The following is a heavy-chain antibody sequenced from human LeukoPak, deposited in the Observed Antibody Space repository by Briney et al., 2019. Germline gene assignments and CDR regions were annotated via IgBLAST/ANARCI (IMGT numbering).Heavy chain of an antibody. J-gene: IGHJ5*02. Sequence: PGGSLRLSCAASGFTFSSYSMNWVRQAPGKGLEWVSYISSSSSTIYYADSVKGRFTISRDNAKNSLYLPMNSLRAEDTAVYYCARDSGYCSSTSCRRPNWFDPWGQGTLVTVSS. CDR3: ARDSGYCSSTSCRRPNWFDP. CDR1: GFTFSSYS. CDR2: ISSSSSTI. D-gene: IGHD2-2*01. V-gene: IGHV3-48*01.